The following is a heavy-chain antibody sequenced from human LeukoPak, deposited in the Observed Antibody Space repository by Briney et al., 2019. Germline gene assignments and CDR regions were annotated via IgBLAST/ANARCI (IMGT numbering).Heavy chain of an antibody. Sequence: ASVKVSCKVSGYTLTELSMHWVRQAPGKGLEWMGGFDPEDGETIYAQKFQGRVTMTEDTSTDTAYMELSSLRSEDTAVYYCATSDILTGYYNLLDYWGQGTLVTVSS. D-gene: IGHD3-9*01. V-gene: IGHV1-24*01. J-gene: IGHJ4*02. CDR3: ATSDILTGYYNLLDY. CDR2: FDPEDGET. CDR1: GYTLTELS.